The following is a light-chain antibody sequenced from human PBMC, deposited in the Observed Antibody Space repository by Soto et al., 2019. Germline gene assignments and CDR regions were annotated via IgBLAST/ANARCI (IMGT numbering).Light chain of an antibody. V-gene: IGKV1-5*03. CDR1: QSITTW. Sequence: DIEMTQSPSTLSASVGDRVTITCRASQSITTWLAWYQQKPGKAPKLLIYKATNVQTGVPSRFSGSGSGKEFSLTISSLQPEYFATYYCQQYNDYQYTFGQGTKLEIK. CDR2: KAT. J-gene: IGKJ2*01. CDR3: QQYNDYQYT.